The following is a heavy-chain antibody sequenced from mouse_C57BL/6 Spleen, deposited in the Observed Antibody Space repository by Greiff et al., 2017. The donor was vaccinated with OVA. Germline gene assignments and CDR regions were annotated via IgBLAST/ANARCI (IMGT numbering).Heavy chain of an antibody. CDR1: GYTFTNYW. D-gene: IGHD1-1*01. V-gene: IGHV1-63*01. CDR3: AREGYYYGTPFAY. J-gene: IGHJ3*01. CDR2: IYPGGGYT. Sequence: VQLQESGAELVRPGTSVKMSCKASGYTFTNYWIGWAKQRPGHGLEWIGDIYPGGGYTNYNEKFKGKATLTADKSSSTAYMQFSSLTSEDSAIYYCAREGYYYGTPFAYWGQGTLVTVSA.